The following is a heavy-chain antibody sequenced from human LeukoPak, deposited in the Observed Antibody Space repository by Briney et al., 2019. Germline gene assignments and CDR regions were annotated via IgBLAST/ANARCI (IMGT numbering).Heavy chain of an antibody. Sequence: SETLSLTCTVSGGSISSGSYYWSWIRQPAGKGLERIGRIYTSGSTNYNPSLKSRVTISVDTSKNQFSLKLSSVTAADTAVYYCARVGYCSSTSCYLPKYYYYMDVWGKGTTVTVSS. D-gene: IGHD2-2*01. CDR2: IYTSGST. CDR1: GGSISSGSYY. V-gene: IGHV4-61*02. CDR3: ARVGYCSSTSCYLPKYYYYMDV. J-gene: IGHJ6*03.